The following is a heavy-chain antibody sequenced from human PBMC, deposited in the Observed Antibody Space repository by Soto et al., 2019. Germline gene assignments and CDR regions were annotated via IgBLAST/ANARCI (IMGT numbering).Heavy chain of an antibody. CDR1: GFNFNKFA. CDR2: ISCCGGST. CDR3: ATVDDGQSRRPHLDN. D-gene: IGHD1-1*01. J-gene: IGHJ4*02. Sequence: EVHLLESGGGVVQPGGSLRLSCVASGFNFNKFAMRWVRQAPGEGLEWVSGISCCGGSTSYADSVKGRFTIASDYSTNKHYLQMTHLRVEDTAQSYCATVDDGQSRRPHLDNWGQGTLVTVST. V-gene: IGHV3-23*01.